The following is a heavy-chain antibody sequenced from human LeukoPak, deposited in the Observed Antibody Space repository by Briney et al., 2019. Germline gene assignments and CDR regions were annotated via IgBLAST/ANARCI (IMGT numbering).Heavy chain of an antibody. V-gene: IGHV3-48*02. CDR1: EFTFSSYC. CDR2: ISSVSSTI. Sequence: GGSLRLSCAASEFTFSSYCMNWVRQAPGKGLEWVSYISSVSSTIYYADSVKGRFTISRDNAKNPLYLQMNSLRDEDTAVYYCARGRWSGASSPIDYWGQGTLVTVSS. D-gene: IGHD1-26*01. CDR3: ARGRWSGASSPIDY. J-gene: IGHJ4*02.